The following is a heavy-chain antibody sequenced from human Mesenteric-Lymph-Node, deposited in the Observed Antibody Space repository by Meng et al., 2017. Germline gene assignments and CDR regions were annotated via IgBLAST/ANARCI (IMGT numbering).Heavy chain of an antibody. CDR3: ARVDYYGSGRRGSFDY. Sequence: GESLKISCAASGFTFSSYAMSWVRQAPGKGLEWVSAISGSGGSTYYADSVKGRFTISRDNSKNTLYLQMNSLRAEDTAVYYCARVDYYGSGRRGSFDYWGQGTLVTVSS. D-gene: IGHD3-10*01. J-gene: IGHJ4*02. CDR2: ISGSGGST. CDR1: GFTFSSYA. V-gene: IGHV3-23*01.